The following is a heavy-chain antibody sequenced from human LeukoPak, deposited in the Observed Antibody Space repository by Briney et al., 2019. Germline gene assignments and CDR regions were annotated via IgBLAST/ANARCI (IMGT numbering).Heavy chain of an antibody. D-gene: IGHD6-6*01. J-gene: IGHJ6*02. V-gene: IGHV3-23*01. CDR1: GFIVNSYV. CDR3: ATFLEQLDAGYYYYGMDV. Sequence: PGGSLRLSCAASGFIVNSYVMSWVRQAPGKGLEWVSLIRGSGGSTYYADSVKGRFTISRDNSKNTLYLQMNSLRAEDTAVYYCATFLEQLDAGYYYYGMDVWGQGTTVTVSS. CDR2: IRGSGGST.